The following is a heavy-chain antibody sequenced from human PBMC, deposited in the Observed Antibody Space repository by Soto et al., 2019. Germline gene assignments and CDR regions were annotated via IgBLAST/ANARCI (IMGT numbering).Heavy chain of an antibody. Sequence: PGESLKISCKGSGYSFTSYWITWVRQMPGKGLEWVGRIDPSNSYTNYSPSFQGHVTISRDTSISTAYLQWNSLTAADTALYFCARQRTSVVTQAYFDVWGPGSLVTVSS. CDR3: ARQRTSVVTQAYFDV. CDR2: IDPSNSYT. V-gene: IGHV5-10-1*01. D-gene: IGHD2-21*02. J-gene: IGHJ4*02. CDR1: GYSFTSYW.